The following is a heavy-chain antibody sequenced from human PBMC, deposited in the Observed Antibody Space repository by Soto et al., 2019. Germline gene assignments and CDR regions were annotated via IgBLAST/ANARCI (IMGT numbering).Heavy chain of an antibody. V-gene: IGHV3-30-3*01. J-gene: IGHJ6*02. CDR3: ARDITRSYGSGYYYYYYGMDV. CDR2: ISYDGSNK. D-gene: IGHD3-10*01. CDR1: GFTFSSYA. Sequence: PGGSLRLSCAASGFTFSSYAMHWVRQAPDKGLEWVAVISYDGSNKYYADSAKGRFTISRDNSKNTLYLQMNSLRAEDTAVYYCARDITRSYGSGYYYYYYGMDVWGQGTTVTVSS.